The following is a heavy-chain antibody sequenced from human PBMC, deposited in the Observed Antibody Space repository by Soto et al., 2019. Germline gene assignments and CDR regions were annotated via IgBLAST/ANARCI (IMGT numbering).Heavy chain of an antibody. J-gene: IGHJ5*02. Sequence: EVQLVESGGGLVKPGGSLRLSCAASTFTLTTYNMYWVRQAPGKGLEWVASISSTTSYIHYADSVKGRFTISRDTARNSLYLQMNSLRAEDTAVYYCARETTKWFDPWGQGTLVTVSS. CDR2: ISSTTSYI. CDR1: TFTLTTYN. CDR3: ARETTKWFDP. D-gene: IGHD1-1*01. V-gene: IGHV3-21*01.